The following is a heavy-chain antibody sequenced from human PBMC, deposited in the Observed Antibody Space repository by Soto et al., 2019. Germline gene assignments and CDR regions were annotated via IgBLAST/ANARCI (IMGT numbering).Heavy chain of an antibody. CDR3: ARGIAASKRFDP. CDR1: GGSISSSSYY. V-gene: IGHV4-39*01. J-gene: IGHJ5*02. D-gene: IGHD6-13*01. Sequence: PSETLSLTCTVSGGSISSSSYYWGWIRQPPGKGLEWIGSIYYSGSTYYNPSLKSRVTISVDTSKNQFSLKLSSVTAADTAVYYCARGIAASKRFDPWGQGTLVTVSS. CDR2: IYYSGST.